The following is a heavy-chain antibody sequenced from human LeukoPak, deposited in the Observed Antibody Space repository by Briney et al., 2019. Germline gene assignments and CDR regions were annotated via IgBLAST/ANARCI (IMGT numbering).Heavy chain of an antibody. CDR1: GFTVSSNY. CDR2: IYSGGGT. J-gene: IGHJ4*02. Sequence: GGSLRLSCAASGFTVSSNYMSWVRQAPGKGLEWVSAIYSGGGTYYADSVKGRFTISRDNSKNTLYLQMNSLRAEDTAVYYCARGLYYFDTSGYLYYWGQGTLVTVSS. CDR3: ARGLYYFDTSGYLYY. V-gene: IGHV3-53*01. D-gene: IGHD3-22*01.